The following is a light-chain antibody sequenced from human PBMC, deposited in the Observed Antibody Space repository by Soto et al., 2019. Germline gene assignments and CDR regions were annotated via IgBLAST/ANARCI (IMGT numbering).Light chain of an antibody. J-gene: IGKJ5*01. Sequence: EVVLTQSPATLSVSPGERATLSCSARQSISTNLAWYQQKPGQAPRLLIYGASTRATGIPARFSGSGSGTEFTLTISSLQSEDFAVYYCQQYNNWPITFGQGTRLEIK. V-gene: IGKV3-15*01. CDR1: QSISTN. CDR3: QQYNNWPIT. CDR2: GAS.